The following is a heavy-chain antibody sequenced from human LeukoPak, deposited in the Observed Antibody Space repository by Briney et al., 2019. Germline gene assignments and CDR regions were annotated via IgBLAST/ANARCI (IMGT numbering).Heavy chain of an antibody. CDR1: GYSFTDYY. D-gene: IGHD2-21*01. Sequence: ASVKVSCKASGYSFTDYYMHWVRQAPGQGLEWMGWINPNSGGTNSAQKFRGRVTMTRDTSITTVYMEVSWLTSGDTAVYYCARADRLHGGPYLIGPWGQGTLVTVSS. CDR2: INPNSGGT. J-gene: IGHJ5*02. V-gene: IGHV1-2*02. CDR3: ARADRLHGGPYLIGP.